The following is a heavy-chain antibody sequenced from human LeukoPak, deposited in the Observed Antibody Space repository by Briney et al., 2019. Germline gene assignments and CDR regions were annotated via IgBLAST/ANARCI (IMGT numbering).Heavy chain of an antibody. J-gene: IGHJ3*02. V-gene: IGHV1-46*01. CDR1: GYTFTSYD. CDR2: INPSGGST. CDR3: ARGRNYYDSSGYYYEGDAFDI. D-gene: IGHD3-22*01. Sequence: ASVKVSCKASGYTFTSYDINWVRQATGQGLEWMGIINPSGGSTNYAQRFQGRATMTRDTSTSTVYMELSSLRSEDTAVYYCARGRNYYDSSGYYYEGDAFDIWGQGTMVTVSS.